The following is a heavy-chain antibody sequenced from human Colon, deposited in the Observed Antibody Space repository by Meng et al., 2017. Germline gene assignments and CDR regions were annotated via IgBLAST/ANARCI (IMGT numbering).Heavy chain of an antibody. J-gene: IGHJ4*02. CDR2: INSANGNT. CDR1: GYTFTNYA. D-gene: IGHD3-22*01. Sequence: ASVKVSCKASGYTFTNYAIHWVRQAPGQRLEWMGWINSANGNTEYSPKFQGRVTITRDTSASTAYMELSSLRSEDTAVYYCARAARPYYYYDSSGTPSSEYYFDYWGQGTLVTGSS. CDR3: ARAARPYYYYDSSGTPSSEYYFDY. V-gene: IGHV1-3*01.